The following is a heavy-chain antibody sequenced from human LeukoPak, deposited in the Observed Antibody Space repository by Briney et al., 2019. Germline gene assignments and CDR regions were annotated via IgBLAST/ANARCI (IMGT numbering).Heavy chain of an antibody. CDR2: INPSGGST. CDR1: GYTFTSYY. J-gene: IGHJ6*03. Sequence: GASVKVSCKASGYTFTSYYMHWVRQASGQGLEWMGIINPSGGSTSYAQKFQGRVTMTRDTSISTAYMELSSLRSEDTAVYYCARVVMGYCSSTSCYGSNYYYYMDVWGKGTTVTISS. CDR3: ARVVMGYCSSTSCYGSNYYYYMDV. D-gene: IGHD2-2*01. V-gene: IGHV1-46*01.